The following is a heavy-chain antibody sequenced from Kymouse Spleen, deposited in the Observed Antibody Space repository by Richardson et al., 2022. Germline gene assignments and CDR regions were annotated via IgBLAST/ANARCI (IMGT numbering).Heavy chain of an antibody. CDR3: ASWNYGGDFFDY. D-gene: IGHD1-7*01. V-gene: IGHV4-39*01. Sequence: QLQLQESGPGLVKPSETLSLTCTVSGGSISSSSYYWGWIRQPPGKGLEWIGSIYYSGSTYYNPSLKSRVTISVDTSKNQFSLKLSSVTAADTAVYYCASWNYGGDFFDYWGQGTLVTVSS. CDR2: IYYSGST. CDR1: GGSISSSSYY. J-gene: IGHJ4*02.